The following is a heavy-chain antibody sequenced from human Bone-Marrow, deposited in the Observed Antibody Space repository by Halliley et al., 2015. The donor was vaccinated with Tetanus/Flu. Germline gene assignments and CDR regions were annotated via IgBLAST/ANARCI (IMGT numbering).Heavy chain of an antibody. CDR1: GFTFSSYG. Sequence: SLRLSCEAPGFTFSSYGMSWVRQAPGKGLEWVSAISGSGGSTYYGDSVMGRFMISRDNSRHTLYLQMNRLRAEDTAIYYCAKSSGTLKSGPDYWGQGTLVTVSS. D-gene: IGHD1-7*01. J-gene: IGHJ4*02. CDR3: AKSSGTLKSGPDY. V-gene: IGHV3-23*01. CDR2: ISGSGGST.